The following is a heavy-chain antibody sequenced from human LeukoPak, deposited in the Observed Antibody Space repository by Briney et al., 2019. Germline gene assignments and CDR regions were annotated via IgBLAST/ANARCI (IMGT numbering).Heavy chain of an antibody. CDR3: AREGRWLPSY. J-gene: IGHJ4*02. Sequence: GSLRLSCAASGFTVSSNYMSWVRQAPGKGLEWVSVIYSCGSTYYADSVKGRFTISRDNSKNTLYLQMNSLRAADTAVYYCAREGRWLPSYWGQGILVTVSS. CDR2: IYSCGST. V-gene: IGHV3-53*05. CDR1: GFTVSSNY. D-gene: IGHD5-24*01.